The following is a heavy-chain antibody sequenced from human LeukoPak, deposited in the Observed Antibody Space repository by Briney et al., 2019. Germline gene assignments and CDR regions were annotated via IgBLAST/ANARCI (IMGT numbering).Heavy chain of an antibody. CDR3: ARDPAGETYDL. V-gene: IGHV3-7*03. J-gene: IGHJ3*01. Sequence: GGSLRLTCAASGFTFSSHWLNWVRRAPGKGQERVAIINQYGGRIGYGDSVKGRFTISRDNAQNSLYLQMNSLRAEDTAVYYCARDPAGETYDLWGQGTMVTVSS. CDR2: INQYGGRI. CDR1: GFTFSSHW.